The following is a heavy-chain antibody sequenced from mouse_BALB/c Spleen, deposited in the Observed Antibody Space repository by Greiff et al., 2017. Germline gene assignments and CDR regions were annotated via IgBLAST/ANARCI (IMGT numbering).Heavy chain of an antibody. Sequence: SGAELVRSGASVKLSCTASGFNIKDYYMHWVKQRPEQGLEWIGWIDPENGDTEYAPKFQGKATLTVDTSSSTAYMQLSSLTSEDTAVYFCARGYDYDVWFAYWGQGTLVTVSA. J-gene: IGHJ3*01. V-gene: IGHV14-4*02. CDR1: GFNIKDYY. CDR3: ARGYDYDVWFAY. D-gene: IGHD2-4*01. CDR2: IDPENGDT.